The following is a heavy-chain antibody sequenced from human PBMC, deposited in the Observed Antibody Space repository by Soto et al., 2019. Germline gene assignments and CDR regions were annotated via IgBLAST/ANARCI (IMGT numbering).Heavy chain of an antibody. J-gene: IGHJ3*02. Sequence: GGSLRLSCAASGFIFYNAWMSWVRQAPGKGLEWVGRIISNPAGGTTDYAAPLKDRFTISRDDSKNTLYLQMDSLKVEDTAVYYCTTPSPHSSASYNAFEMWGQGTMVTVSS. CDR3: TTPSPHSSASYNAFEM. D-gene: IGHD6-19*01. V-gene: IGHV3-15*05. CDR2: IISNPAGGTT. CDR1: GFIFYNAW.